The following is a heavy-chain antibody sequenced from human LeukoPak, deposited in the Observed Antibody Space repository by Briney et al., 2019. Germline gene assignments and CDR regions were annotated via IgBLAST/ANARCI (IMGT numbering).Heavy chain of an antibody. CDR2: INAGNGNT. CDR3: AREPPEGIAAGFQH. CDR1: GYTFTSYA. D-gene: IGHD6-13*01. V-gene: IGHV1-3*01. J-gene: IGHJ1*01. Sequence: ASVKVSCKASGYTFTSYAMHWVRQAPGQRLEWMGWINAGNGNTKYSQKFQGRVTITRDTSASTAYMELSSLRSEDTAVYYCAREPPEGIAAGFQHWGQGTLVTVSS.